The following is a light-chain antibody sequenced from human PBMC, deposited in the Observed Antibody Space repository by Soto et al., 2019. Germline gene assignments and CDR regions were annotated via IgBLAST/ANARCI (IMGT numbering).Light chain of an antibody. J-gene: IGLJ1*01. CDR3: CSYAGSYTFYV. Sequence: QSALAQPRSVSGSPGQSVTISCTGTSSDVGGYNYVSWYQQHPGKAPKLMIYDVSKRPSGVPDRFSGSKSGNTASLTISGLQAEDEADYYCCSYAGSYTFYVFGTGTKAT. CDR2: DVS. V-gene: IGLV2-11*01. CDR1: SSDVGGYNY.